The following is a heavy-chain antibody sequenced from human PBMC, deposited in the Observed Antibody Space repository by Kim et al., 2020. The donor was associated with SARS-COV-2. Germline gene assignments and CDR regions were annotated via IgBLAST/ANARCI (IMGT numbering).Heavy chain of an antibody. Sequence: SETLSLTCTVSGGSISSYYWSWIRQPPGKGLEWIGYIYYSGSTNYNPSLKSRVTISVDTSKNQFSLKLSSVTAADTAVYYCARIGYSSSWYYFDYWGQGTLVTVSS. CDR3: ARIGYSSSWYYFDY. V-gene: IGHV4-59*01. J-gene: IGHJ4*02. D-gene: IGHD6-13*01. CDR1: GGSISSYY. CDR2: IYYSGST.